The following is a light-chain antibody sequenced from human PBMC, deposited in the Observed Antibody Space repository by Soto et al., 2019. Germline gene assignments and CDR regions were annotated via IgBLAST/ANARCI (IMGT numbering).Light chain of an antibody. Sequence: AIRISHTPSSLSASVGDRVTITCRASQGIRNDLDWYQQKPGKVPKLLIYGASNLQRGVPSRFSGSGSGTIFTLTISSLQPEDFGTYYCLQDFNYPWSFGQGTKVDIK. CDR3: LQDFNYPWS. V-gene: IGKV1-6*01. J-gene: IGKJ1*01. CDR1: QGIRND. CDR2: GAS.